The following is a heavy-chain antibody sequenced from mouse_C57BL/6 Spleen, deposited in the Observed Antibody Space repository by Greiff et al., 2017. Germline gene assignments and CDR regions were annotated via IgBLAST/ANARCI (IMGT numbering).Heavy chain of an antibody. CDR3: ARWEATGSPFDY. D-gene: IGHD3-2*02. CDR2: INPSTGGT. Sequence: EVQLQQSGPELVKPGASVKISCKASGYSFTGYYMNWVKQSPEKSLEWIGEINPSTGGTTYNQKFKAKATLTVDKSSSTAYMQLKSLTSEDSAVYYSARWEATGSPFDYWGQGTTLTVSS. J-gene: IGHJ2*01. CDR1: GYSFTGYY. V-gene: IGHV1-42*01.